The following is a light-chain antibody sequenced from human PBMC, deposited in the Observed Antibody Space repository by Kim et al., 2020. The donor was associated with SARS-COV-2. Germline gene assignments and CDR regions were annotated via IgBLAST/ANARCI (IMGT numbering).Light chain of an antibody. CDR3: NAQGGSNNEL. CDR2: AVS. V-gene: IGLV2-8*01. J-gene: IGLJ3*02. Sequence: GQSVTSSCTRTSTAGGASEFVSGYQQHPGKAPQLKVYAVSMRHAGVRDRFSGSKYGSRASLTVSGLQAEDEADYYCNAQGGSNNELFGGGTQLTFL. CDR1: STAGGASEF.